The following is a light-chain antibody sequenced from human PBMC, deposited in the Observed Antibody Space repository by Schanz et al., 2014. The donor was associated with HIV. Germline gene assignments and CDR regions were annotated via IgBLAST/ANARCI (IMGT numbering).Light chain of an antibody. Sequence: QSVLTQPPSVSGAPGQRVTISCTGSSSNMGTGFDVHWYQLLPGTAPKVLIFANTHRPSGVPDRFSGSKSGTSASLAITGLQAEDEGDYYCSSYANTDTVLFGGGTKLTVL. CDR2: ANT. J-gene: IGLJ2*01. CDR1: SSNMGTGFD. V-gene: IGLV1-40*01. CDR3: SSYANTDTVL.